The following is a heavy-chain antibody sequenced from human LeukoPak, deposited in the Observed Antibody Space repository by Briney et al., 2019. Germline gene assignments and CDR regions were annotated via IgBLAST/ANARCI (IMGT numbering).Heavy chain of an antibody. CDR1: GYTFTVYF. CDR3: ARELNYDSSGYYFDY. Sequence: ASVKVSCKASGYTFTVYFMHWVRQAPGQGLEWMGWINPNSGGTNYAQKFQGRVTMTRDTSISTAYMELSRLRSDDTSVYYCARELNYDSSGYYFDYWGQGTLVTVSS. J-gene: IGHJ4*02. V-gene: IGHV1-2*02. CDR2: INPNSGGT. D-gene: IGHD3-22*01.